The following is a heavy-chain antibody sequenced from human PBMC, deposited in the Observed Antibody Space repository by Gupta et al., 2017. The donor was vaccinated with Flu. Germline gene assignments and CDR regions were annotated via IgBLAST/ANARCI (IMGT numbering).Heavy chain of an antibody. D-gene: IGHD1-26*01. CDR1: GFTFSSYE. CDR2: ISTTGTTK. CDR3: VRDRRVGATRAFDI. V-gene: IGHV3-48*03. Sequence: EVQLVESGGGLVQPGGFLRLSCAASGFTFSSYEMNWVRQAPGKGLEWVAYISTTGTTKYSTDSVMGRFTISRDNAKNSLYLQMNSLRAEDTALYYCVRDRRVGATRAFDIWGQGTIVTVSS. J-gene: IGHJ3*02.